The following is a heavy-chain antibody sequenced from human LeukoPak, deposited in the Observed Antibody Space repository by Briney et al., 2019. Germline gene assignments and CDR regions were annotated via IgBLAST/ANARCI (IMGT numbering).Heavy chain of an antibody. CDR1: GFTFSSYW. Sequence: PGGSLRLSCAASGFTFSSYWMHWVRQAPGKGLVWVSRINSDGSTTNYADSVKGRFTISRDNAKNMLYLQMNSLRAEDTAVYYCAKDLHYGSADYWGQGTLVTVSS. CDR2: INSDGSTT. J-gene: IGHJ4*02. V-gene: IGHV3-74*01. D-gene: IGHD3-10*01. CDR3: AKDLHYGSADY.